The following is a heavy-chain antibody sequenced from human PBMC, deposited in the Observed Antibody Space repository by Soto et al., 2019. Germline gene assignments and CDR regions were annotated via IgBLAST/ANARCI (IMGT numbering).Heavy chain of an antibody. V-gene: IGHV3-23*01. CDR2: ISGGGDAA. D-gene: IGHD7-27*01. Sequence: EVQVLESGGGLVQPGGSLRLSCAGSGFTFINYAMNWVRQAPGKGREWGSSISGGGDAAFFPDSVRGRFTISRDNSKNTVTLQMNSLGVDDTAVYYCARKILGSTTRPNYWYFDLWGRGTLVTVSS. J-gene: IGHJ2*01. CDR3: ARKILGSTTRPNYWYFDL. CDR1: GFTFINYA.